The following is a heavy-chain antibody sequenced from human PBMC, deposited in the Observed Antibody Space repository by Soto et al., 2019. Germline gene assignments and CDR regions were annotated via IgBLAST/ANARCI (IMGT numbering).Heavy chain of an antibody. CDR3: ARAGSSRWFDP. V-gene: IGHV1-69*13. D-gene: IGHD6-6*01. J-gene: IGHJ5*02. CDR2: IIHIFGTA. Sequence: ASVKVSCKASRDTFSSYHISWVRQAPGQGLEWMGRIIHIFGTANYAQKFQGRVTITADESTTTVYMELSSLRSEDTAVYYCARAGSSRWFDPWGQGTLVTVSS. CDR1: RDTFSSYH.